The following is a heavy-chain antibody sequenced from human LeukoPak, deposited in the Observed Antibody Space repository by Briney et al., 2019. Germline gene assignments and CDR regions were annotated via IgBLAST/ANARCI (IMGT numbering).Heavy chain of an antibody. V-gene: IGHV1-3*04. D-gene: IGHD4-17*01. CDR1: GYIFTSYP. J-gene: IGHJ4*02. CDR2: INTGNGNT. CDR3: ARDDDYGDYFDY. Sequence: ASVKVSCKASGYIFTSYPIHWVRQAPGQRLEWMGWINTGNGNTKYSQKFEGRVTVTRDTSATAAYMELSSLRSEDTAVYYCARDDDYGDYFDYWGQGTLVTVSS.